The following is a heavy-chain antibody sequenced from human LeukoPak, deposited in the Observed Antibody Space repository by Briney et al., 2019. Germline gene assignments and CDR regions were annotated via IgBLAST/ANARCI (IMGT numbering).Heavy chain of an antibody. CDR1: GFTFSSYA. CDR3: AKVPTATYYYDSSGYSHY. Sequence: PGGSLRLSCAASGFTFSSYAMSWVRQAPGKGLEWVSAISGSGGSTYYADSVKGRFTISRDNSKNTLYLQMNSLRAEDTAVYYCAKVPTATYYYDSSGYSHYWGQGTLVTVSS. J-gene: IGHJ4*02. CDR2: ISGSGGST. V-gene: IGHV3-23*01. D-gene: IGHD3-22*01.